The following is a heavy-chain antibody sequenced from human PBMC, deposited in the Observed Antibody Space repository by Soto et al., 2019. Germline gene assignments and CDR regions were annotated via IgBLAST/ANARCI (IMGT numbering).Heavy chain of an antibody. Sequence: QVQLQQWGAGLLQPSETLSLTCAVYGGSFSGYYWSWIRQPPGKGLEWIGEINHFELTNYNPSLKSRVTISVDTSKNQFSLKLNSVTAADTAVFYCARGQGYCSGGSCYPLGYFDLWGRSTLVTVSS. D-gene: IGHD2-15*01. J-gene: IGHJ2*01. CDR3: ARGQGYCSGGSCYPLGYFDL. V-gene: IGHV4-34*01. CDR2: INHFELT. CDR1: GGSFSGYY.